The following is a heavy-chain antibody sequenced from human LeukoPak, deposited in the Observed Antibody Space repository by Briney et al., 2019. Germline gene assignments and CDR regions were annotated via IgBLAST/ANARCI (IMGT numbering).Heavy chain of an antibody. CDR2: INHSGST. CDR3: ARRPYSSSLVPSNWFDP. Sequence: PSQTLSLTCAVFGGSFSGYYWNWIRQPPGKGLEWIGEINHSGSTNYNPSLKSRVTTSVDTSKNRFSLKLSSVTAADTAVYYCARRPYSSSLVPSNWFDPWGQGTLVTVSS. CDR1: GGSFSGYY. D-gene: IGHD6-6*01. V-gene: IGHV4-34*01. J-gene: IGHJ5*02.